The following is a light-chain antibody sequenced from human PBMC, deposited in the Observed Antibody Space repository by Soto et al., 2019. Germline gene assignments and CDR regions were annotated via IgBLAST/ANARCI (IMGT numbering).Light chain of an antibody. CDR2: DAS. J-gene: IGKJ2*01. Sequence: DIQMTQSPSSRSASVGDRVTITCRASQGSSTYLVWYQQRQGRAPKLLIYDASSLLSGVPSRFSGSGSGTDFTLTISSLQPEDFATYYCQQSYRTPYTFGQGTKLETK. V-gene: IGKV1-39*01. CDR1: QGSSTY. CDR3: QQSYRTPYT.